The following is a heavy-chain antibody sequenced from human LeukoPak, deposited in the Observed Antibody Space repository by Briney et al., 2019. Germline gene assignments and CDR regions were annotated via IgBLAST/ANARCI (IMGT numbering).Heavy chain of an antibody. Sequence: GGSLRLSCAASGFTFDEYAMHWVRQAPGKGLEWVSGISWNSGTIGYADSVRGRFTISRDNAKNTLYLQMNSLRAEDTAVYYCARAESYGSGSYRGMDVWGKGTTVTVSS. CDR3: ARAESYGSGSYRGMDV. CDR1: GFTFDEYA. V-gene: IGHV3-9*01. J-gene: IGHJ6*04. D-gene: IGHD3-10*01. CDR2: ISWNSGTI.